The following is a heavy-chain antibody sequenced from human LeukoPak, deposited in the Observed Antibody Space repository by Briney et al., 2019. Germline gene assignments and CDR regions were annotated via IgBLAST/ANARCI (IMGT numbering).Heavy chain of an antibody. CDR2: ISGYNDNT. V-gene: IGHV1-18*01. D-gene: IGHD3-22*01. CDR1: RYTFTNYG. J-gene: IGHJ4*02. CDR3: ARNYYDNSGYYYFDY. Sequence: RASVNASCKASRYTFTNYGISSVPQAPEQRLEWMGWISGYNDNTKYAQKLQGRVTMTTDTSMSTAYMELRSLRSDDTAVYYCARNYYDNSGYYYFDYWGQGTLVTVSS.